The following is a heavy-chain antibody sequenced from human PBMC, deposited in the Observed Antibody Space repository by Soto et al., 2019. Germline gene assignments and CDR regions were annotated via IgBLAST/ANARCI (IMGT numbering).Heavy chain of an antibody. Sequence: QITLKESGPTLVKPTQTLTLTCTFSGFSLSTSGVGVGWIRQPPGKALEWLALIYWDDDKRYSPSLKSRLTSTKDTSKNQVVLTMTNMDPVDTATYYCAHRGHDLWSGFHYMDVWGKGTTVTVSS. CDR3: AHRGHDLWSGFHYMDV. D-gene: IGHD3-3*01. V-gene: IGHV2-5*02. CDR1: GFSLSTSGVG. J-gene: IGHJ6*03. CDR2: IYWDDDK.